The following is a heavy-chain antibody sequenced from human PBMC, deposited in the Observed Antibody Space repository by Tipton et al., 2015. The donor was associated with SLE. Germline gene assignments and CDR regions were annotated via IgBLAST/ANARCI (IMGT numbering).Heavy chain of an antibody. CDR1: GFIFDNYA. Sequence: SLRLSCAASGFIFDNYAMSWVRQAPGKGLEWVSLIHSGGGTYYAESVKGRFAISRDLSENTLYLQMNSLRPEDTSVYYCAKCLGTRCLNFDSWGQGTLVSVSS. D-gene: IGHD2-2*01. CDR2: IHSGGGT. J-gene: IGHJ4*02. V-gene: IGHV3-23*03. CDR3: AKCLGTRCLNFDS.